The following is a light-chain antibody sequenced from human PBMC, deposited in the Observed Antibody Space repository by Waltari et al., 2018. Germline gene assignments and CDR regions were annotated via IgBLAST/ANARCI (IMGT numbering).Light chain of an antibody. J-gene: IGLJ3*02. CDR3: VLYLDSGIWA. CDR2: ATT. Sequence: QTVVTQEPSFSVSPGGTVTITCGLSSGSVSTSYYPSWYQQTPGQTPPTLIFATTPRSFGVPDRFSGSILGNKAALTIAGAQADDESDYYCVLYLDSGIWAFGGGTKLTVL. V-gene: IGLV8-61*01. CDR1: SGSVSTSYY.